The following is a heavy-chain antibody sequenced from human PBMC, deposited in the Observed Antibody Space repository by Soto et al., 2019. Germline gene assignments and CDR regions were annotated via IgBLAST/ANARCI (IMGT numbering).Heavy chain of an antibody. Sequence: PGGSLRLSCAASGFTFSNAWINWVRQAPGKGLVWVSCISTDGSITNYADSVKGRFTVSRDNAKNTLYLQMNSLRAEDTALYYCARDTDGLHYWGQGTMVTVSS. CDR3: ARDTDGLHY. J-gene: IGHJ4*02. CDR2: ISTDGSIT. V-gene: IGHV3-74*01. CDR1: GFTFSNAW.